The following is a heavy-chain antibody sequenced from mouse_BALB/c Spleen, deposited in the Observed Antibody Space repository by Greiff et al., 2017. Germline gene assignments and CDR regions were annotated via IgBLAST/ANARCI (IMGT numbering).Heavy chain of an antibody. CDR2: ISSGGSS. V-gene: IGHV5-6-5*01. Sequence: EVQGVESGGGLVKPGGSLKLSCAASGFTFSSYAMSWVRQTPEKRLEWVASISSGGSSYYPDSVKGRFTISRDNARNILYLQMSSLRSEDTAMYYCARGGYGSSYFDYWGQGTTLTVSS. CDR3: ARGGYGSSYFDY. CDR1: GFTFSSYA. D-gene: IGHD1-1*01. J-gene: IGHJ2*01.